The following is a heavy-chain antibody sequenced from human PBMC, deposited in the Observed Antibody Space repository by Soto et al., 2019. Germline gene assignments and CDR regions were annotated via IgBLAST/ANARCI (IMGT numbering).Heavy chain of an antibody. CDR1: GFTFSSYA. Sequence: PGGSLRLSCAASGFTFSSYAMSWVRQAPGKGLEWVSAISGSGGSTYYADSVKGRFTISRDNSKNTLYLQMNSLRAEDTAVYYCAKTVQGLLWFGELSWSPNEDYWGQGTLCTVSS. CDR3: AKTVQGLLWFGELSWSPNEDY. CDR2: ISGSGGST. V-gene: IGHV3-23*01. D-gene: IGHD3-10*01. J-gene: IGHJ4*02.